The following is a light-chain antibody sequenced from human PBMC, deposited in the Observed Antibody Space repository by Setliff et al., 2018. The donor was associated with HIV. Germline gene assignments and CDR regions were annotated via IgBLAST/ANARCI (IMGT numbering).Light chain of an antibody. V-gene: IGLV1-40*01. CDR1: SSNTGAGFD. CDR2: SFT. CDR3: QSYDSSLSGYV. J-gene: IGLJ1*01. Sequence: QSVLTQPPSVSGAPGQRVTISCTGSSSNTGAGFDVHWYQQFPGTAPKLLIHSFTNRPSGVPDRFSGSKSGTSASLAIAGLQAEDEADYYCQSYDSSLSGYVFGTGTKVTVL.